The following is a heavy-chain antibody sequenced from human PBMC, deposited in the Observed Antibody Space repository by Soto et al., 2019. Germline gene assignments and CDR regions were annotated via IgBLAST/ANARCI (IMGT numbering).Heavy chain of an antibody. J-gene: IGHJ3*02. CDR2: FDPEDGET. V-gene: IGHV1-24*01. CDR1: GYTLTELS. CDR3: ATGRQTYYYDSSGPKDAFDI. D-gene: IGHD3-22*01. Sequence: ASVKVSCKVSGYTLTELSMHWVRQAPGKGLEWMGGFDPEDGETIYAQKFQGRVTMTEDTSTDTAYMELSSLRSEDTAVYYCATGRQTYYYDSSGPKDAFDIWGQRTMVTVSS.